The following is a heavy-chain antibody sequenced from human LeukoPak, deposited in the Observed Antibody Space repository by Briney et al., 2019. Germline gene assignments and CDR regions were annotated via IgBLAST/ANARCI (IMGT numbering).Heavy chain of an antibody. CDR2: ISWNSGSI. V-gene: IGHV3-9*01. J-gene: IGHJ4*02. Sequence: GGSLRLSCAASGFTFDDYAMHWVRQAPGKGLEWVSGISWNSGSIDYADSVKGRFTISRDNAKNSLYLQMNSLRAEDTALYYCAKDTGASMIVVVDWGQGTLVTVSS. D-gene: IGHD3-22*01. CDR1: GFTFDDYA. CDR3: AKDTGASMIVVVD.